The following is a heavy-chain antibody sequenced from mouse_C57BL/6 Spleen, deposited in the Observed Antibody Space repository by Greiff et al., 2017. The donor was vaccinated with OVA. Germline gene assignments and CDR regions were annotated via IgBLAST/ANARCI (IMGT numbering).Heavy chain of an antibody. D-gene: IGHD1-1*01. CDR1: GFSLTSYG. Sequence: QVQLQQSGPGLVQPSQSLSITCTVSGFSLTSYGVHWVRQSPGKGLEWLGVIWSGGSTDYNAAFISRLSISKDNSKSQVFFKMNSLQADDTAIYYCARKLIYYGTSGGYFDVWGTGTTVTVSS. CDR3: ARKLIYYGTSGGYFDV. V-gene: IGHV2-2*01. J-gene: IGHJ1*03. CDR2: IWSGGST.